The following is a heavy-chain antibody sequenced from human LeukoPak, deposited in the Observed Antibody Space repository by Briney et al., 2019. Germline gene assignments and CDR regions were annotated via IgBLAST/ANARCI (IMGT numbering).Heavy chain of an antibody. CDR2: IGGGGTGT. CDR3: AKELESWEIFEY. Sequence: GGSLRLSCAASGFTFSSSAMTWVRQAPGKGLEWVSGIGGGGTGTHYADSVKGRFTVSRDNSRNTLYLQMNGLRAEDTALYYCAKELESWEIFEYWGQGTLVTVSS. CDR1: GFTFSSSA. D-gene: IGHD1-26*01. V-gene: IGHV3-23*01. J-gene: IGHJ4*02.